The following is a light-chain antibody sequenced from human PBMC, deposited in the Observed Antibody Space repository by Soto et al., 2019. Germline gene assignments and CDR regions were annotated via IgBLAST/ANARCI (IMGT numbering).Light chain of an antibody. CDR3: CSSAGSSTPDV. V-gene: IGLV2-23*02. Sequence: QSALTQPASVSGSPGQSITISCTGTSSDVGSYNLVSWYQQHPGKAPKLMIYEVSKRPSGVSNRFSGSKSGNTASLTISGRQAEDEADYYCCSSAGSSTPDVFGTGTKLTVL. CDR1: SSDVGSYNL. J-gene: IGLJ1*01. CDR2: EVS.